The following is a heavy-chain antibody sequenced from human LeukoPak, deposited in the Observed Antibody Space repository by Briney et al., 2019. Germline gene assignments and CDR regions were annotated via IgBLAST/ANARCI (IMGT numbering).Heavy chain of an antibody. CDR3: ARAGESEGAVAAAEFDY. CDR2: ISSSSSYI. D-gene: IGHD6-19*01. J-gene: IGHJ4*02. CDR1: GFTFSSYS. Sequence: GGSLRLPCAASGFTFSSYSMNWVRQAPGKGLEWVSSISSSSSYIYYADSVKGRFTISRDNAKNSLYLQMNSLRAEDTAVYYCARAGESEGAVAAAEFDYWGQGTLVTVSS. V-gene: IGHV3-21*01.